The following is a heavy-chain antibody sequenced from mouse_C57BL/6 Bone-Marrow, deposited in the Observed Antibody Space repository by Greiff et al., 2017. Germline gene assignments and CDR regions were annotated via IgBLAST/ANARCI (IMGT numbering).Heavy chain of an antibody. CDR3: ASVTTVVVPFDY. Sequence: VQLQQSVAELVRPGASVKLSCTASGFNIKNTYMHWVKQRPEQGLEWIGRIDPANGNTQYAPKFQGKATITADTSSNTAYLQRSSLTSEATAIYYCASVTTVVVPFDYWGQGTTLTVSS. D-gene: IGHD1-1*01. V-gene: IGHV14-3*01. J-gene: IGHJ2*01. CDR1: GFNIKNTY. CDR2: IDPANGNT.